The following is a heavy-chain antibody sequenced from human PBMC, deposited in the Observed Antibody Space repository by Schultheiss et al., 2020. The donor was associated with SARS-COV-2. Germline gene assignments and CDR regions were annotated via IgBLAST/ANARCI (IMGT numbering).Heavy chain of an antibody. Sequence: SQTLSLTCTVSGGSISSSSYYWGWIRQPPGKGLEWIGSIYYSGSTYYNPSLKSRVTISVDTSKNQFSLKLSSVTAADTAVYHCARGLWFGEFLDYWGQGTLVTVSS. J-gene: IGHJ4*02. CDR2: IYYSGST. CDR1: GGSISSSSYY. CDR3: ARGLWFGEFLDY. V-gene: IGHV4-39*01. D-gene: IGHD3-10*01.